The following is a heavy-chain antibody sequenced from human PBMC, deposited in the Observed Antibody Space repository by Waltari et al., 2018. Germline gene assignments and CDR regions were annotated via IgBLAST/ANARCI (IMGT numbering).Heavy chain of an antibody. Sequence: QVQLVQSGAEVKKPGASVKVSCKASGYTFTGYYMHWVRQAPGQGVEWMGRHNPNGGGTNNEQKFKGRVTMTRETSIRTAYMELSRLGSEDRAGYYCARDRRGVRGVGSNWFDPWGQGTLVTVSS. CDR1: GYTFTGYY. V-gene: IGHV1-2*06. D-gene: IGHD3-10*01. CDR2: HNPNGGGT. J-gene: IGHJ5*02. CDR3: ARDRRGVRGVGSNWFDP.